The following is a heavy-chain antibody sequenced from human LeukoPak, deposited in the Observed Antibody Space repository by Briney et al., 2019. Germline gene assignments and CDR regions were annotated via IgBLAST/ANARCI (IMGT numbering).Heavy chain of an antibody. CDR3: AKVGGYLIY. J-gene: IGHJ4*02. Sequence: PGGSLRLSCAASGFTFSSYDIHWVRQAPGEGLEWVAFIRYDGSNKYYADSVRGRFTISRDNSKKTLYLQMNSLRAEDTAIYYCAKVGGYLIYWGQGTLVTVSS. D-gene: IGHD3-22*01. CDR1: GFTFSSYD. V-gene: IGHV3-30*02. CDR2: IRYDGSNK.